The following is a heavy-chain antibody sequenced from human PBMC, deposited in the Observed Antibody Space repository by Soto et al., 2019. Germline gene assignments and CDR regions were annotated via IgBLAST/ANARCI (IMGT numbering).Heavy chain of an antibody. D-gene: IGHD6-19*01. CDR3: ASEYSSGWYKSDAFDI. Sequence: ASVKVSCKASGYTFTAFFMHWVRQAPGKGLEWMGIIHPSGGTTNYAQKFQGRVAMTWDTSTSTVYMDLSSLRSDDTAVYYCASEYSSGWYKSDAFDIWGQGTMVTVSS. CDR2: IHPSGGTT. V-gene: IGHV1-46*01. CDR1: GYTFTAFF. J-gene: IGHJ3*02.